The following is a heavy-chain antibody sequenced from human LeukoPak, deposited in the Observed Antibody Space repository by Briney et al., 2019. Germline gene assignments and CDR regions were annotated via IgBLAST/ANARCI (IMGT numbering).Heavy chain of an antibody. D-gene: IGHD1-26*01. V-gene: IGHV4-34*01. J-gene: IGHJ4*02. CDR2: INHSGST. CDR3: ARFRPVGATRSPFDY. Sequence: SETLSLTCAVYGGSFSGYYWSWIRQPPGKGLEWIGEINHSGSTNYNPSLKSRVTISVDTSKNQFSLKLSSVTAADTAVYYCARFRPVGATRSPFDYWGQGTLATVSS. CDR1: GGSFSGYY.